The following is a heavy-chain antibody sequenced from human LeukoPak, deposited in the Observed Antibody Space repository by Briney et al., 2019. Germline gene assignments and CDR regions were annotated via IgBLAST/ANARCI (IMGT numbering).Heavy chain of an antibody. V-gene: IGHV3-7*03. CDR2: IKQDGSVI. CDR1: GFTFSSYW. CDR3: AKGKGSGSYNYYYYYYGMDV. Sequence: PGGSLRLSCAASGFTFSSYWMSWVRQAPGKGLEWVANIKQDGSVIYYVDSVKGRFTISRDNAKNSLYLQMNSLRAEDTALCYCAKGKGSGSYNYYYYYYGMDVWGQGTTVTVSS. D-gene: IGHD3-10*01. J-gene: IGHJ6*02.